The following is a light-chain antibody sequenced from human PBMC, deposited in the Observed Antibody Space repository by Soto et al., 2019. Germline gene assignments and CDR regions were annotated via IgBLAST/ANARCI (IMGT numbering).Light chain of an antibody. CDR1: QSISSK. CDR3: QQYNSYSPT. V-gene: IGKV1-5*03. Sequence: DIQMTQSPSTLSASVGDRVTITCRASQSISSKLAWYQQKVGTAPKLLIYKASSLESGVPSRFSGSGSGTEFTLTISGLQPGDSATYYCQQYNSYSPTFGQGTKVDIK. J-gene: IGKJ1*01. CDR2: KAS.